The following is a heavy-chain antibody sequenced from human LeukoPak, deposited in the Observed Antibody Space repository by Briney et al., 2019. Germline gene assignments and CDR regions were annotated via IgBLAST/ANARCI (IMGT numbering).Heavy chain of an antibody. V-gene: IGHV3-23*01. D-gene: IGHD5-18*01. CDR1: GFTFSSYA. CDR3: AKGTDSYGRRTSFDY. Sequence: GGSLRLSSAASGFTFSSYAMSWVRQAPGKGREWVSAISGSGGSTYYADSVKGRFTISRDNPKNTLYLQMNSLRAEDTAVYYCAKGTDSYGRRTSFDYWGQGTLVTVSS. J-gene: IGHJ4*02. CDR2: ISGSGGST.